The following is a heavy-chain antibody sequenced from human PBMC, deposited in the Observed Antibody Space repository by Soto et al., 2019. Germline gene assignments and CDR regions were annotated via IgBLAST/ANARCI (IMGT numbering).Heavy chain of an antibody. Sequence: QVQLQQWGAGLLKPSETLSLTCAVNGGSLSGYYWSWIRQPPGKGLEWIGEIKDGGSTNYSPSLKSRATISXXSSNTQFALRLNSVTAADTAVYYCARGQEGVVATHWDQGTLVTVSS. D-gene: IGHD5-12*01. CDR2: IKDGGST. V-gene: IGHV4-34*01. CDR1: GGSLSGYY. J-gene: IGHJ4*02. CDR3: ARGQEGVVATH.